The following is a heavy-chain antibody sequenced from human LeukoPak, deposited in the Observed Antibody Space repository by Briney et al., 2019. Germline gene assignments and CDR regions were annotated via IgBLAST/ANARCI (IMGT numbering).Heavy chain of an antibody. Sequence: ASVKVSCKASGYTFTTYGISWVRQAPGQGLDWMGWIGPYNGNTNSAQKVQGRVTMTTDTSTSTAYMELRSLRSDDTAVYYCARGHIGVPFDYWGQGTLVTVSS. V-gene: IGHV1-18*01. CDR3: ARGHIGVPFDY. D-gene: IGHD3-10*01. CDR1: GYTFTTYG. J-gene: IGHJ4*02. CDR2: IGPYNGNT.